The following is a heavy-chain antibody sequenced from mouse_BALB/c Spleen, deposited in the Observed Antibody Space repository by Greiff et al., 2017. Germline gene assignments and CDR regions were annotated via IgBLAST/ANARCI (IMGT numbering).Heavy chain of an antibody. D-gene: IGHD3-1*01. CDR3: ARDSSGPYYYAMDY. CDR2: IWAGGST. Sequence: VQLQESGPGLVAPSQSLSITCTVSGFSLTSYGVHWVRQPPGKGLEWLGVIWAGGSTNYNSALMSRLSISKDNSKSQVFLKMNSLQTDDTAMYYCARDSSGPYYYAMDYWGQGTSVTVSS. V-gene: IGHV2-9*02. CDR1: GFSLTSYG. J-gene: IGHJ4*01.